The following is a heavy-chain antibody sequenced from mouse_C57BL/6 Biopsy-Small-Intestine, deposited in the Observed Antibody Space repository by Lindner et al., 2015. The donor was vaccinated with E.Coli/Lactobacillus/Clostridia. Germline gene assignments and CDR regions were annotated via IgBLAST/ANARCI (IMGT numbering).Heavy chain of an antibody. D-gene: IGHD1-2*01. Sequence: SVKVSCKTSGYSFTNYGITWVRQAPGQGLEWMGWIYPSNGDTHYAQKFQGRVTMTRDTSTSTVAVELHSLKSDDTAVYFCARDYNGYNRFDFWGQGTLVTVSS. CDR2: IYPSNGDT. J-gene: IGHJ4*01. CDR1: GYSFTNYG. V-gene: IGHV1-85*01. CDR3: ARDYNGYNRFDF.